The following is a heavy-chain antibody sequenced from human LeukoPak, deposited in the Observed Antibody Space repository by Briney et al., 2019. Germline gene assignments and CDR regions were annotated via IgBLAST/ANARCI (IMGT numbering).Heavy chain of an antibody. J-gene: IGHJ4*02. D-gene: IGHD5-18*01. CDR2: IDHSGST. V-gene: IGHV4-38-2*02. CDR1: GYSISSGYY. CDR3: ARQRSYGHYDY. Sequence: PSETLPLTCTVSGYSISSGYYWGWIRQPPGKGLEWTGSIDHSGSTYYNPSLKSRVTISVDTSKNQFSLKLSSVTAADTAVYYCARQRSYGHYDYWGQGTLVTVSS.